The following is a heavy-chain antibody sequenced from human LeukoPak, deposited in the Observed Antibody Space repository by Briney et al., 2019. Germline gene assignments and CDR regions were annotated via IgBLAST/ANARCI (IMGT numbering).Heavy chain of an antibody. Sequence: GSLRLSCAASGFTFSSHWMHWVRPAPGKGLVWVSRINSDGSSTDYADSVKGRFTISRDNTKNTLYLQMNSLSAEDTAVYYCASSLGPLTEYWGQGTLVTVSS. CDR3: ASSLGPLTEY. V-gene: IGHV3-74*01. J-gene: IGHJ4*02. D-gene: IGHD3-16*01. CDR2: INSDGSST. CDR1: GFTFSSHW.